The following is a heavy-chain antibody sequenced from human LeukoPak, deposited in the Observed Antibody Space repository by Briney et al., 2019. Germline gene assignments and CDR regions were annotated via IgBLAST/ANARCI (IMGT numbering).Heavy chain of an antibody. CDR2: INANNGHT. Sequence: GASVKVSFKASGYTFTSYDISWVRQAPGQGLEWVGWINANNGHTNFAQKYRDRVTLTTDTSMNTAYMELRSLTSDDTAIYYCVRDINWDVDYWGQGTLVTVSS. J-gene: IGHJ4*02. V-gene: IGHV1-18*01. CDR1: GYTFTSYD. D-gene: IGHD1-1*01. CDR3: VRDINWDVDY.